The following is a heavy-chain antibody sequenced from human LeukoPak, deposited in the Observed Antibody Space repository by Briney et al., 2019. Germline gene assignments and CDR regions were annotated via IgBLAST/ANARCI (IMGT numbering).Heavy chain of an antibody. J-gene: IGHJ4*02. V-gene: IGHV4-4*02. CDR3: ARHSFASGWGYFDY. CDR2: ISLTGRT. Sequence: PSGTLSLTCGVSGGSISTTNWWSWVRQPPGQGLEWVGEISLTGRTNYNPSLNGRVTMSLDESSNQLSLKLTSVTAADTAVYYCARHSFASGWGYFDYWGQGTLVTVSS. CDR1: GGSISTTNW. D-gene: IGHD6-25*01.